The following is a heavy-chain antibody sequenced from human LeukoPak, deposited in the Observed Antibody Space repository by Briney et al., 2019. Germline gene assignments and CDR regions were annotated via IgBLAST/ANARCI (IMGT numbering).Heavy chain of an antibody. J-gene: IGHJ5*02. CDR1: GFTFSSYW. V-gene: IGHV3-7*01. D-gene: IGHD3-22*01. CDR2: IKQDGSEK. CDR3: ARVDDSSGYDDWFDP. Sequence: PGGSLRLSCAASGFTFSSYWMSWVRQAPGKGLEWVANIKQDGSEKYYVDSVKGRFTISRDNAKNSLYLQMNSLRAEDTAVYYCARVDDSSGYDDWFDPWGQGTLVTVSS.